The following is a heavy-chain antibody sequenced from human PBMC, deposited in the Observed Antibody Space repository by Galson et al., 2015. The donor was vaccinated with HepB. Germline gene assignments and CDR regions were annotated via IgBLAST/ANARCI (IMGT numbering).Heavy chain of an antibody. CDR1: GFTFSSYA. J-gene: IGHJ4*02. V-gene: IGHV3-23*01. Sequence: SLRLSCAASGFTFSSYAMNWVRQAPGKGLEWVAAISDSGGRTYYADSVKRRFTISRDNSKNTVYLQMNSLRAEDTALYYCTKSGLGGTVVVPAAIEYWGQGTLVTVSS. CDR2: ISDSGGRT. CDR3: TKSGLGGTVVVPAAIEY. D-gene: IGHD2-2*01.